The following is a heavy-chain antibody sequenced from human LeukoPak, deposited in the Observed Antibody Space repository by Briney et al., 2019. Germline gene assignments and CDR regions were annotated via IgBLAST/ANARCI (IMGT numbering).Heavy chain of an antibody. Sequence: GASVKVSCKASGYTFTSYYMHWVRQAPGQGLEWMGIINPSGGSTSYAQKFQGRVTMTRDTSISTAYMELSRLRSDDTAVYYCARVDGSSSGWFNKEYFQHWGQGTLVTVSS. CDR2: INPSGGST. D-gene: IGHD6-19*01. J-gene: IGHJ1*01. CDR1: GYTFTSYY. V-gene: IGHV1-46*01. CDR3: ARVDGSSSGWFNKEYFQH.